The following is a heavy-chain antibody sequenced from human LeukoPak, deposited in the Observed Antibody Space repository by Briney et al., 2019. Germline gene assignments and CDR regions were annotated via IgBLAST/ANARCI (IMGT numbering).Heavy chain of an antibody. D-gene: IGHD2-21*02. CDR1: GFTFSASA. J-gene: IGHJ2*01. V-gene: IGHV3-73*01. CDR2: IRSKANNYAT. CDR3: TRVRLGCGGDCYSDWDFDL. Sequence: GGSLRLSCAASGFTFSASAMHWVRQASGKGLEWVGRIRSKANNYATTYGVSVKGKFTISRDDSKNTAYLQMNSLKTEDTAVYYCTRVRLGCGGDCYSDWDFDLWGRGTLVTVSS.